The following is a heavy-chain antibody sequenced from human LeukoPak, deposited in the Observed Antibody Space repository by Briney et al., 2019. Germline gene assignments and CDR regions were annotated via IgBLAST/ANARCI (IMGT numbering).Heavy chain of an antibody. CDR1: GGSISSSSYY. Sequence: PSETLSLTCTVSGGSISSSSYYWGWIRQPPGKGLEWIGSIYYSGSTYYNPSLKSRVTISVDTSKNQFSLKLSSVTAADTAVYYCARGQRGAVSFDPWGQGTLVTVSS. J-gene: IGHJ5*02. CDR3: ARGQRGAVSFDP. V-gene: IGHV4-39*01. D-gene: IGHD1-26*01. CDR2: IYYSGST.